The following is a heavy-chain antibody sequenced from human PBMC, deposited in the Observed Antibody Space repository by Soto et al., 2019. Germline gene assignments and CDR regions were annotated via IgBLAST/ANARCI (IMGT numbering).Heavy chain of an antibody. CDR2: ISSASSSI. Sequence: EVQLVESGGGLVKPGGSLRLSCATSGCTFNSYTMNWVRQAPGKGLEWVASISSASSSIDFADSVKGRFTISRDNVNNSVFLQMHSLRAEDTGIYYCARYDAFKAFDLWGQGTMVTVSS. D-gene: IGHD1-1*01. CDR3: ARYDAFKAFDL. V-gene: IGHV3-21*01. J-gene: IGHJ3*01. CDR1: GCTFNSYT.